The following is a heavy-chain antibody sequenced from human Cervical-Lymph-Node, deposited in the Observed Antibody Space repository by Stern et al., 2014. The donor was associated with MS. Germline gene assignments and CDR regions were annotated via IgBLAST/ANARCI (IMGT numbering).Heavy chain of an antibody. CDR1: GFTFSSYA. CDR2: INGSGGRN. D-gene: IGHD4-23*01. V-gene: IGHV3-23*04. J-gene: IGHJ4*02. CDR3: AKCPSGNQNDY. Sequence: EVQLVESGGGLVQPGGSLRLSCAASGFTFSSYAMHWVRQAPGKGLEWVSAINGSGGRNYSADSVQGRFTISKDNSKNTLDLPMNSLRAEDTAVYYCAKCPSGNQNDYWGQGTLVTGSS.